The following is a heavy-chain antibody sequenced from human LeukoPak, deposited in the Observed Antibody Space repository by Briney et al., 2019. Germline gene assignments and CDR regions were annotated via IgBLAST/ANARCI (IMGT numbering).Heavy chain of an antibody. CDR3: TRDRSPFTYYYGSGSYPSLDY. V-gene: IGHV1-46*01. J-gene: IGHJ4*02. CDR2: INPSAGIT. D-gene: IGHD3-10*01. Sequence: ASVKVSCKASGYTFTSYYMYWVKQASGQGLEWMGIINPSAGITTYAQKFQGRVTMTRDTSTSTVYMELSSLRSEDTAVYYCTRDRSPFTYYYGSGSYPSLDYWGQGTLVTVSS. CDR1: GYTFTSYY.